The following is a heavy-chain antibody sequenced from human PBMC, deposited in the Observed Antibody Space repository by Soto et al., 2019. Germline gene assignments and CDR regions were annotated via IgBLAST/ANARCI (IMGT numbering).Heavy chain of an antibody. CDR3: AAESVRADRLWNLESPSPFAY. V-gene: IGHV1-58*01. J-gene: IGHJ4*02. D-gene: IGHD1-1*01. CDR1: GVRLTSSA. Sequence: GVRLTSSAVKGVRQARGQRREWRGWIGVGSGNTNYAQKFQERVTITRDMSTSTAYMELSSLRSEDTAVYYCAAESVRADRLWNLESPSPFAYWGQSTLVTVS. CDR2: IGVGSGNT.